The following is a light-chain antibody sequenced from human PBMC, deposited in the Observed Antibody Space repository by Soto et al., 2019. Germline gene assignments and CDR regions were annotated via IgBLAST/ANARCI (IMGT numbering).Light chain of an antibody. CDR1: QSISRS. Sequence: DIQMTQSPSTLSASVGDRVTITCRASQSISRSLAWYQLKPGKAPKLLIFDASRLQSGVPARFSGSGSRKDFTLSINSLQPEDFATYYCQQAYSLPITFGQGTRLEIK. CDR3: QQAYSLPIT. CDR2: DAS. V-gene: IGKV1-12*01. J-gene: IGKJ5*01.